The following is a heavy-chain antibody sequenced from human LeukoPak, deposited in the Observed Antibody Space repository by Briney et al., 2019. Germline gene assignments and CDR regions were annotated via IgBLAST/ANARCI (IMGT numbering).Heavy chain of an antibody. D-gene: IGHD2-2*01. Sequence: SETLSLTCAVPGGSLRGYYWSWIRQPPGKGVEWIGEINHSGSTNYNPSLKSRVTISVDTSKNQLSLKLSSVTAADTAVYYCARTSVVPAATRDFDYWGQGTLVTVSS. CDR3: ARTSVVPAATRDFDY. V-gene: IGHV4-34*01. CDR1: GGSLRGYY. J-gene: IGHJ4*02. CDR2: INHSGST.